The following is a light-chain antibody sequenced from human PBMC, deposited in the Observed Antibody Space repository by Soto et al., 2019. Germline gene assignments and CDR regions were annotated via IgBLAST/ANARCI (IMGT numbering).Light chain of an antibody. CDR1: QSVSSSS. CDR3: QRYGSSPLIT. Sequence: ETVLTQSRGTLSLSPGERATLSCQASQSVSSSSLAWYQQRPGQAPRLPIYGTSSRATGIPDRFSGSGSGTDFTLTISRLEPEDFAVYFCQRYGSSPLITFGQGTRLEI. J-gene: IGKJ5*01. CDR2: GTS. V-gene: IGKV3-20*01.